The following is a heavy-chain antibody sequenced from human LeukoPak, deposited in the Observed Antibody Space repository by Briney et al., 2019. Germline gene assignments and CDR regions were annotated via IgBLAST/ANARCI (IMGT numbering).Heavy chain of an antibody. CDR2: VKSKTDGGTI. CDR3: TTSDV. V-gene: IGHV3-15*01. Sequence: GGSLRLSCAASGFTFIKAWMSWVRQAPGKGLEWISRVKSKTDGGTIDYAAPVKGRFTLSRDDSQNMLYLQMNSLKVEDTAVYYCTTSDVWGKGTTVTVSS. CDR1: GFTFIKAW. J-gene: IGHJ6*04.